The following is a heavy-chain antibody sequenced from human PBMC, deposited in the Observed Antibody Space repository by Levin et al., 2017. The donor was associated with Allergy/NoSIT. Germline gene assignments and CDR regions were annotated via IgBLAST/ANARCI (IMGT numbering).Heavy chain of an antibody. Sequence: SGPTLVKPTQTLTLTCTFSGFSLSTSGVGVGWIRQPPGTALEWLALIYWDDDKRYSPSRKSRRTISKDTSKNQVVVTTTNMDSVDTATYYCAHSDGGSWYAVAGKWYYFDYWGQGTLVTVSS. CDR3: AHSDGGSWYAVAGKWYYFDY. V-gene: IGHV2-5*02. D-gene: IGHD6-19*01. J-gene: IGHJ4*02. CDR1: GFSLSTSGVG. CDR2: IYWDDDK.